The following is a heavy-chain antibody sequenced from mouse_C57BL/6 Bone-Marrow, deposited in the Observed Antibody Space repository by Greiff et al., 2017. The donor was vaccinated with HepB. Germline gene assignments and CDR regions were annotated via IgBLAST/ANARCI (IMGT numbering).Heavy chain of an antibody. D-gene: IGHD1-1*01. CDR2: IYPGDGDT. Sequence: QVQLQQSGAELVKPGASVKISCKASGYAFSSYWMNWVKQRPGKGLEWIGQIYPGDGDTNYNGKFKGKATLTADKSSSTAYMQLSSLTSEDSAVYFCAREITTVPGKNYAMDYWGQGTTLTVSS. V-gene: IGHV1-80*01. CDR3: AREITTVPGKNYAMDY. CDR1: GYAFSSYW. J-gene: IGHJ2*01.